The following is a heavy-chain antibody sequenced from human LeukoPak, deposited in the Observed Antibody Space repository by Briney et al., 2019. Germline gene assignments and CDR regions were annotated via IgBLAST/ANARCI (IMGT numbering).Heavy chain of an antibody. CDR2: ISSGSGYI. D-gene: IGHD4-17*01. Sequence: PGGSLRLSCAASGFTFSSYTVNWVRQAPGKGLEWVSSISSGSGYIYYADSVKGRFTISRDNAKNSLYLQMNSLRAEDTAVYYCARAPSTVTTAAYYYGMDVWGQGTTVTVSS. CDR3: ARAPSTVTTAAYYYGMDV. CDR1: GFTFSSYT. J-gene: IGHJ6*02. V-gene: IGHV3-21*01.